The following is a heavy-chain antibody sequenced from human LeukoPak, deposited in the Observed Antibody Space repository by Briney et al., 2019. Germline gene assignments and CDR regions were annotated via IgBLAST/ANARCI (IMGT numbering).Heavy chain of an antibody. J-gene: IGHJ4*02. CDR2: ISGSGGST. CDR1: GFTFSTYA. D-gene: IGHD6-13*01. CDR3: AREGGSSWYY. V-gene: IGHV3-23*01. Sequence: GGSLRLSCAASGFTFSTYAMSWVRQAPGKGLEWVSGISGSGGSTYYADSVKGRFTISRDNSKSTLYLQMNSLRAEDTAVYYCAREGGSSWYYWGQGTLVTASS.